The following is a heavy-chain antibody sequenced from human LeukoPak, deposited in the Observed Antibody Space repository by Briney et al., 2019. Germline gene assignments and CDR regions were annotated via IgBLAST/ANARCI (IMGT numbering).Heavy chain of an antibody. CDR1: GFTFGNYA. V-gene: IGHV3-64D*09. J-gene: IGHJ4*02. D-gene: IGHD1-26*01. Sequence: PGGSLRLSCSASGFTFGNYAMHWVRQAPGKGLEYVSAISSSGGSTYYADLVKGRFTISRDNSKNTLYLQMSSLRPEDTAVYFCVKERSGGFFDYWGQGTLVTVSS. CDR2: ISSSGGST. CDR3: VKERSGGFFDY.